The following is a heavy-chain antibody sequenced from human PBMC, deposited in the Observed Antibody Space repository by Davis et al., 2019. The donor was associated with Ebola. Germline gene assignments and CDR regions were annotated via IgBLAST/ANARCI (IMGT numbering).Heavy chain of an antibody. CDR1: GGSFSGYY. CDR3: ARVGSYYSSFGF. J-gene: IGHJ4*02. V-gene: IGHV4-34*01. Sequence: SETLSLTCAVYGGSFSGYYWSWIRQPPGKGLEWIGEINHSGSTNYNPSRKSRVTISVDTSKNQFSLKLSSVTAADTAVYYCARVGSYYSSFGFWGQGTLVTVSS. D-gene: IGHD1-26*01. CDR2: INHSGST.